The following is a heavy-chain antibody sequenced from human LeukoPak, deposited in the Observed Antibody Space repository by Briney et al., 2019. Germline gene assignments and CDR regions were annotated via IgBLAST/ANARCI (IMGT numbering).Heavy chain of an antibody. CDR2: ISGSGGST. D-gene: IGHD3-22*01. Sequence: GGSLRLSCAASGFTFSSYSMTWVRQAPGKGLEWVSAISGSGGSTYYADSVKGRFTISRDNSKNTLYLQMNSLRAEDTAVYYCARESRDSSGYYRVDYWGQGTLVTVSS. J-gene: IGHJ4*02. CDR1: GFTFSSYS. V-gene: IGHV3-23*01. CDR3: ARESRDSSGYYRVDY.